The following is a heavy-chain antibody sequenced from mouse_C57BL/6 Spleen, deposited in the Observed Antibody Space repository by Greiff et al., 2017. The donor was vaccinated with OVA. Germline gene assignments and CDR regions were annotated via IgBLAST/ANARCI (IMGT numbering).Heavy chain of an antibody. V-gene: IGHV1-53*01. CDR2: INPSNGGT. Sequence: QVQLQQPGTELVKPGASVKLSCRASAYPFPSSWMPWVKQRPGQGLEWIGNINPSNGGTNYNEKFKSKATLTVDKSSSTAYMQLSSLTSEDSAVYYCARKGANWPYAMDYWGQGTSVTVSS. CDR1: AYPFPSSW. CDR3: ARKGANWPYAMDY. J-gene: IGHJ4*01. D-gene: IGHD4-1*01.